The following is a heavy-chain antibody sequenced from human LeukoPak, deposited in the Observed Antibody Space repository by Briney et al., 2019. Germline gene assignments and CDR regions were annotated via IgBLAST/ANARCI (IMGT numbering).Heavy chain of an antibody. V-gene: IGHV4-61*01. CDR1: GGSLSSGSYY. J-gene: IGHJ4*02. D-gene: IGHD6-19*01. CDR3: ARASGGYSSGWYLDY. CDR2: IYYSGST. Sequence: PSETLSLTCTVSGGSLSSGSYYWSWIRQPPGKGLEWLGYIYYSGSTNYNPSLKSRVTISVDTSKNQFSLKLSSVTAADTAVYYCARASGGYSSGWYLDYWGQGTLVTVSS.